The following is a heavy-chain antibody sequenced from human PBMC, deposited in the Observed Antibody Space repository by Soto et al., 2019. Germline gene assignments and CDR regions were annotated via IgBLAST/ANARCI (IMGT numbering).Heavy chain of an antibody. CDR3: ARRDGYNLDY. V-gene: IGHV5-51*01. Sequence: GESLKISCKGSGYRFTSQWIGWVRQMPGKGLEWMGIIYPDDSDTRYSPSYQGQVTISADKSISTAYLQWSSLKASDTAMYYCARRDGYNLDYWGQGTLVTVSS. J-gene: IGHJ4*02. CDR2: IYPDDSDT. D-gene: IGHD5-12*01. CDR1: GYRFTSQW.